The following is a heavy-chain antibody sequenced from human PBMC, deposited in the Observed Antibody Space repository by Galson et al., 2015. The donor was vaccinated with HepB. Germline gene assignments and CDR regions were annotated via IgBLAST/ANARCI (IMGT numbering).Heavy chain of an antibody. CDR3: ARDPSPNGYSYAYLDS. D-gene: IGHD5-18*01. J-gene: IGHJ4*02. Sequence: SLRLSCAASGFTFITYSMHWVRQAPVKGLEWVAVISYDGSNKYYADSVNGRFTISRDNSKNTVYLEMNSLRGEDTAVYYCARDPSPNGYSYAYLDSWGRGTLVTVSS. CDR1: GFTFITYS. V-gene: IGHV3-30-3*01. CDR2: ISYDGSNK.